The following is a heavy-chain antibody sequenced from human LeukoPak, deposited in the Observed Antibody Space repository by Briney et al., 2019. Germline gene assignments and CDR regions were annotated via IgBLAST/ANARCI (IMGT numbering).Heavy chain of an antibody. CDR3: TTREIVVEPAATSLVRGVLWRSDF. CDR2: FDPKEGER. V-gene: IGHV1-24*01. CDR1: GDTLTELS. D-gene: IGHD2-2*01. Sequence: GASVKVSCKVSGDTLTELSMHWVRQAPRKGLEWMGGFDPKEGERVYAQNFQGRFTMTEDTSSGTAYMELNSLRSEDTAVYYCTTREIVVEPAATSLVRGVLWRSDFWGHGTLVTVSS. J-gene: IGHJ4*01.